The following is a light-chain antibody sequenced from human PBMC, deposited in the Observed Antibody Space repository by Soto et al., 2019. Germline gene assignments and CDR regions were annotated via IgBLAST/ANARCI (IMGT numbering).Light chain of an antibody. CDR3: QSYDITNVV. CDR1: SGSIASTY. J-gene: IGLJ3*02. Sequence: NFMLTQPHSVSESPGKTLTISCTRRSGSIASTYVQWFQQRPGSTPTIVIYEDSQRPSGVPDRFSGSIDRSSNSASLTISGLTTDDEADYYCQSYDITNVVFGGGTKLTVL. CDR2: EDS. V-gene: IGLV6-57*04.